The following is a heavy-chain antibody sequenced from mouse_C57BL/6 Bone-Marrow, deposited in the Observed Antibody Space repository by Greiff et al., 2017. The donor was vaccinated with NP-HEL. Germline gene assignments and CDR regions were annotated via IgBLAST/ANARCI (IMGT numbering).Heavy chain of an antibody. D-gene: IGHD1-1*01. CDR2: IYPRGGST. J-gene: IGHJ3*01. Sequence: QVQLKQSGPELVKPGASVKLSCKASGYTFTSYAINWVKQRPGQGLEWIGWIYPRGGSTKYNEKFKGKATLTVDTSSSTAYMELHSLTSEDSAVYFCAKGDYGSSPWFAYWGQGTLVTVSA. CDR3: AKGDYGSSPWFAY. CDR1: GYTFTSYA. V-gene: IGHV1-85*01.